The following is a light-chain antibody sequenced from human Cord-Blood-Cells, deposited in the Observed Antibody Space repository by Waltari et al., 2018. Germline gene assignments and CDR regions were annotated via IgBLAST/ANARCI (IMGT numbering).Light chain of an antibody. CDR3: QQSYSTPLT. Sequence: DIQMTQSPSSLSASVGDRVTITCRASQSIRSYLNWYQQKPGKAPKLLIYAASILQSGVPSRFSGSGSGTDFTLTISSLQPEDFATYYCQQSYSTPLTFGGGTNVEIK. V-gene: IGKV1-39*01. CDR1: QSIRSY. J-gene: IGKJ4*01. CDR2: AAS.